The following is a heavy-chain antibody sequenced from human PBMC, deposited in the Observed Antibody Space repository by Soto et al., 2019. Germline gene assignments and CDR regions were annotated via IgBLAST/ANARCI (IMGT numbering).Heavy chain of an antibody. CDR2: IIPIFGTA. V-gene: IGHV1-69*01. Sequence: QVQLVQSGAEVKKPGSSVKVSCKASGGTFSSYAISWVRQAPGQGLEWMGGIIPIFGTANYAQKFQGRVTITADESTSTAYMELSSLRSEDTAVYYCASSRRGGAIIVGATTWFDPCGQGTLVTVSS. CDR1: GGTFSSYA. J-gene: IGHJ5*02. D-gene: IGHD1-26*01. CDR3: ASSRRGGAIIVGATTWFDP.